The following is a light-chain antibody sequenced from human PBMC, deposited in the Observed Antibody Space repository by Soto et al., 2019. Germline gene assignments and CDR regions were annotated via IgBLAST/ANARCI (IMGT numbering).Light chain of an antibody. CDR1: QRMSAW. V-gene: IGKV1-5*01. CDR3: QQYDTYPWT. Sequence: DIQMTQSPTTLSASVGDRVIITCRASQRMSAWLAWYQQKPGIAPKLLIYDASSLADGVPSRFSGSGSGTDFPLTINSLQPDDFATYYYQQYDTYPWTFGQGTKVEIK. CDR2: DAS. J-gene: IGKJ1*01.